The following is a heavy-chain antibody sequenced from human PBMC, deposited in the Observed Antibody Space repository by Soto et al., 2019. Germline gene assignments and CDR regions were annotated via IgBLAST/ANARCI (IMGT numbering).Heavy chain of an antibody. CDR3: ARVIRYFDWLGYYFDY. V-gene: IGHV1-18*01. CDR1: GYTFTSYG. J-gene: IGHJ4*02. D-gene: IGHD3-9*01. Sequence: GGSVKVSCKASGYTFTSYGISWVRQAPGQGLEWMGWISAYNGNTNYAQKLQGRVTMTTDTSTSTAYMELRSLRSDDTAVYYCARVIRYFDWLGYYFDYWGQGTLVTVSS. CDR2: ISAYNGNT.